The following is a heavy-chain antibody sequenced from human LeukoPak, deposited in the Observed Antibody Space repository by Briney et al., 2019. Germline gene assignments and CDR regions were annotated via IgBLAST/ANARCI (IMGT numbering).Heavy chain of an antibody. CDR2: INTNTGNP. J-gene: IGHJ4*02. CDR1: GYTFTSYA. V-gene: IGHV7-4-1*02. CDR3: ARGAPYYGSGSYTRGDY. Sequence: ASVKVSCKASGYTFTSYAMNWVRQAPGQGLEWMGWINTNTGNPTYAQGFTGRFVFSLDTSVSTAYLQISSLKAEDTAVYYCARGAPYYGSGSYTRGDYWGQGTLVTVSS. D-gene: IGHD3-10*01.